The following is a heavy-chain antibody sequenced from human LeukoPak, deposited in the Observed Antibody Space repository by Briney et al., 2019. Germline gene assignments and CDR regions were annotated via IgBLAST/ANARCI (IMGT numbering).Heavy chain of an antibody. J-gene: IGHJ4*02. CDR3: ARDEEAAGMD. CDR1: GGSVSSSDYY. CDR2: IYYTGNT. Sequence: SETLSLTCTVSGGSVSSSDYYWGWIRQPPGKGLEWIGYIYYTGNTNYNPSLKSRVTMSVDTSKNKFSLTLASVTAADTAVYYCARDEEAAGMDWGQGTLVTVSS. D-gene: IGHD6-13*01. V-gene: IGHV4-61*08.